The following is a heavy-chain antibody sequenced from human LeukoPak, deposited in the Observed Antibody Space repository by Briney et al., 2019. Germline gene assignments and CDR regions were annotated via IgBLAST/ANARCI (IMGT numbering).Heavy chain of an antibody. D-gene: IGHD1-7*01. V-gene: IGHV3-33*01. CDR3: ARATYNWNSYYFDY. CDR1: GFTFSSYG. Sequence: GRSLRLSCAASGFTFSSYGMHWVRQAPGKGLEWVAVIWYDGSNKYYADSVKGRFTISRDNSKNTLYLQMNSLRAEDTAVYYCARATYNWNSYYFDYWSQGTLVTVSS. J-gene: IGHJ4*02. CDR2: IWYDGSNK.